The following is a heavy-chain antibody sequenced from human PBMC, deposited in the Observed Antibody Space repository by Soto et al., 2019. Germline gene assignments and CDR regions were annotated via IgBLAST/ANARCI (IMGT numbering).Heavy chain of an antibody. D-gene: IGHD2-21*02. CDR2: IYYSGRT. J-gene: IGHJ6*02. CDR3: ARDLGGDYVYCMDV. Sequence: QVQLQESGPGLEKPSETLSLNCTVSGDSISRYYCSWIRQSPGKGLEWNGHIYYSGRTYYNPALKTRVIISIDTSRSHFSLKLTSVTADDTAVYFCARDLGGDYVYCMDVWGQGTTVTVSS. V-gene: IGHV4-59*01. CDR1: GDSISRYY.